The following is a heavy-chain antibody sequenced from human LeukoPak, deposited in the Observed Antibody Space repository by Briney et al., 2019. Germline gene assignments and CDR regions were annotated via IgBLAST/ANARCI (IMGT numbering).Heavy chain of an antibody. V-gene: IGHV4-59*08. Sequence: SETLSLTCTVSGGSISSYYWSWIRQPPGKGLEWIGYIYYSGSTNYNPSLKSRVTISVDTSKNQFSLKLSSVTAADTAVYYCARVLGRVPYPLPRAFDIWGQGTMVTVSS. D-gene: IGHD2-15*01. CDR2: IYYSGST. J-gene: IGHJ3*02. CDR1: GGSISSYY. CDR3: ARVLGRVPYPLPRAFDI.